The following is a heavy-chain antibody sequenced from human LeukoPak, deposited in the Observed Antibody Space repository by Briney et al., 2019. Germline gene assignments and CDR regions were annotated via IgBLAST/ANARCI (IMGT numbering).Heavy chain of an antibody. CDR1: GFTFSSYE. V-gene: IGHV3-48*03. J-gene: IGHJ6*03. Sequence: PGGSLRLSCAASGFTFSSYEMNWVRQAPGKGLEWVSYISSSGSTIYYADSVKGRFTISRDNAKNSLYLQMNSLRAEDTAVYYCARAGPMVRGVTTSLPMDVWGKGTTVTISS. CDR2: ISSSGSTI. D-gene: IGHD3-10*01. CDR3: ARAGPMVRGVTTSLPMDV.